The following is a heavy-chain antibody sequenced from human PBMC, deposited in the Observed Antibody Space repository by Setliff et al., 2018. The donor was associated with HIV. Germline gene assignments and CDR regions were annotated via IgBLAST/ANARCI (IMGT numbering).Heavy chain of an antibody. Sequence: PGGSLRLSCAASGFTFSSYEMNWVRQAPGKGLEWVSYISSSGSTIYYADSVKGRFTISRDNAKNSLYLRMNSLRAEDTALYYCAREGYGSGSYYLYYYYMDVWGKGTTVTVSS. CDR3: AREGYGSGSYYLYYYYMDV. CDR2: ISSSGSTI. CDR1: GFTFSSYE. V-gene: IGHV3-48*03. J-gene: IGHJ6*03. D-gene: IGHD3-10*01.